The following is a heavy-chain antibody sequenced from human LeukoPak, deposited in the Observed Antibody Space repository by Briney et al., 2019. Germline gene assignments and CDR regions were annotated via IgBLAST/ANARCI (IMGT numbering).Heavy chain of an antibody. CDR1: GYSISSGYY. V-gene: IGHV4-38-2*02. Sequence: SETLSLTCTVSGYSISSGYYWGWIRQPPGKGLEWIGSIYHSGSTYYNPSLKSRVTISVDTSKNQFSLKLSSVTAADTAVYYCAIRERWNNWFDPWGQGTLVTVSS. CDR2: IYHSGST. D-gene: IGHD4-23*01. CDR3: AIRERWNNWFDP. J-gene: IGHJ5*02.